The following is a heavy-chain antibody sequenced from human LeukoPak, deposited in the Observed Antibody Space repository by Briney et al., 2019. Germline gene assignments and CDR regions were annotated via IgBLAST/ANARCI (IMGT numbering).Heavy chain of an antibody. J-gene: IGHJ4*02. V-gene: IGHV3-7*01. CDR2: IKEDGSET. CDR3: ARETPRRGETRDGYR. Sequence: AGGSLRLSCAASGFTFKKYWMNWVRQVPGKGLECLANIKEDGSETYYADSVKGRFTISRDNPKNLLFLQINSLRVEDTAVYYYARETPRRGETRDGYRWGQGTLVTVSS. CDR1: GFTFKKYW. D-gene: IGHD5-24*01.